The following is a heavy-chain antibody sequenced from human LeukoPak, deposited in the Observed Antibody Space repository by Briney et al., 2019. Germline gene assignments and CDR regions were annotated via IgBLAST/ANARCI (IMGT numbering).Heavy chain of an antibody. Sequence: SETLSLTCTVSGGSISGFYWSWIRQPPGKGMEWIGYIYYSGSTNYNPSLKSRVTMSVDTSKNQFSLKLSSVTAADTALYFCARKGLGSTSPFGYWGQGTLVTVSS. CDR2: IYYSGST. CDR3: ARKGLGSTSPFGY. V-gene: IGHV4-59*01. J-gene: IGHJ4*02. CDR1: GGSISGFY. D-gene: IGHD6-6*01.